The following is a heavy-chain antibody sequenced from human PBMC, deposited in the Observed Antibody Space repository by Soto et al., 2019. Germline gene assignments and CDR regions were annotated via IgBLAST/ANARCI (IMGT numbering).Heavy chain of an antibody. CDR1: GFTFSSYW. CDR2: IKQDGSEK. D-gene: IGHD2-2*01. Sequence: PGGSLRLSCAASGFTFSSYWMSWVRQAPGKGLEWVANIKQDGSEKYYVDSVKGRFTISRGNAKNSLYLQMNSLRAEDTAVYYCARWGERVVPAATSYYYYYGMDVWGQGTTVTVSS. V-gene: IGHV3-7*03. CDR3: ARWGERVVPAATSYYYYYGMDV. J-gene: IGHJ6*02.